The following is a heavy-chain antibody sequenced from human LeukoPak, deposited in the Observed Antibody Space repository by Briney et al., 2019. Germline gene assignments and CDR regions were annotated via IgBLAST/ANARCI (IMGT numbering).Heavy chain of an antibody. CDR1: GFTFSSYG. Sequence: PGGSLRLSCAASGFTFSSYGMHWVRQAPGKGLEWVAFIRYDGSNKYYADSVKGRFTISRDNSKNTLYLQMNSLRAEDTTVYYCAKGLKTAVGPYKGYHYYMDVWGKGTTVTVPS. J-gene: IGHJ6*03. CDR3: AKGLKTAVGPYKGYHYYMDV. CDR2: IRYDGSNK. D-gene: IGHD5-18*01. V-gene: IGHV3-30*02.